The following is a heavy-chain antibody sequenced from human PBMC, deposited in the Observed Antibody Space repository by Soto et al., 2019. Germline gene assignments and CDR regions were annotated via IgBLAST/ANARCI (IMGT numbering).Heavy chain of an antibody. CDR1: GFTLGKYT. D-gene: IGHD3-9*01. CDR3: ARDREPDGIWTFDS. Sequence: GGSLRLSCAASGFTLGKYTMGWVRQAPGKGLEWVAESYSTGGTEYADSVKGRFTISRDNSKNTLFLQMNSLGVEDTALYYCARDREPDGIWTFDSWGQGTLVTVSS. CDR2: SYSTGGT. V-gene: IGHV3-23*01. J-gene: IGHJ4*02.